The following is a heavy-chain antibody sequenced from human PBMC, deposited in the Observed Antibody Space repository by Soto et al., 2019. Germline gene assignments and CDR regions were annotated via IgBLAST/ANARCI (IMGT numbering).Heavy chain of an antibody. V-gene: IGHV4-59*08. Sequence: SETLSLTCTVSGGSISSYYWSWIRQPPGKGLEWIGYIYYSGSTNYNPSLKSRVTISVDTSKNQFSLKLSSVTAADTAVYYCARQEVVVAAVYMDAFDIWGQGTMVTVSS. J-gene: IGHJ3*02. CDR2: IYYSGST. CDR3: ARQEVVVAAVYMDAFDI. D-gene: IGHD2-15*01. CDR1: GGSISSYY.